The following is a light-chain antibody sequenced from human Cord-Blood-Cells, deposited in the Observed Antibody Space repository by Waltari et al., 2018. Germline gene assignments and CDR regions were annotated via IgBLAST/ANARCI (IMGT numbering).Light chain of an antibody. CDR1: QSVSSSY. CDR3: QQYGSSPPYT. V-gene: IGKV3-20*01. CDR2: GAS. J-gene: IGKJ2*01. Sequence: EIVLTQYPGTLSLSPGERATLSCRASQSVSSSYLAWYQQKPCQAPRLLIYGASSRATGIPDRFSGSGSGTDFTLTISRLEPEDFAVYYRQQYGSSPPYTFGQGTKLEIK.